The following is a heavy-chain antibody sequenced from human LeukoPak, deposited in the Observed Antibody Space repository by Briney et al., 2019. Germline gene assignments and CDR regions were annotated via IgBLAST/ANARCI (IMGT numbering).Heavy chain of an antibody. CDR2: TGDTT. CDR3: AKAFAFVGANFFDY. J-gene: IGHJ4*02. V-gene: IGHV3-23*01. D-gene: IGHD1-26*01. CDR1: GFTFSIYA. Sequence: PGGSLRLSCAASGFTFSIYAMSWVRQAPGKGLEWVSATGDTTYYADSVEGRLTISRDNSKNTLYLQMNSLRAEDAAIYYCAKAFAFVGANFFDYWGQGTLVTVSS.